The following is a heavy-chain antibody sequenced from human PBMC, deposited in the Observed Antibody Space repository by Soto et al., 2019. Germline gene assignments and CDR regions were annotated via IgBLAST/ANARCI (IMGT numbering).Heavy chain of an antibody. J-gene: IGHJ6*02. CDR2: IHYSGSV. D-gene: IGHD4-17*01. CDR1: GGSISSDHYH. V-gene: IGHV4-30-4*01. CDR3: VREDDGGDRDYYGLDV. Sequence: QVQLQESGPGLVRPSQTLSLTCTVSGGSISSDHYHWTWIRQTPGKGLEWIGYIHYSGSVYYNPSRQRRVTMSVDTSKNLCSLKLSSVTAADTAVYFCVREDDGGDRDYYGLDVWGQGTTVTVSS.